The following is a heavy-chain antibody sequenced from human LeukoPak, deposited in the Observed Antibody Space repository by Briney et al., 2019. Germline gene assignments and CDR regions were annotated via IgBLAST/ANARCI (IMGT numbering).Heavy chain of an antibody. Sequence: GASVKVSCKASGYTFSSYAMNWVRQAPGQGLEWMGWINTNTGNPTYAQGFTGRFVFSLDTSVSTAYLQISSLKAEDTAVYYCTREIPFRRFDPWGQGTLVTVSS. CDR2: INTNTGNP. CDR1: GYTFSSYA. CDR3: TREIPFRRFDP. V-gene: IGHV7-4-1*02. J-gene: IGHJ5*02.